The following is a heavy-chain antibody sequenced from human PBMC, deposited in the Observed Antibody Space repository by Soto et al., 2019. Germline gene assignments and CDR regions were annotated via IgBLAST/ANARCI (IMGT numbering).Heavy chain of an antibody. CDR2: INHSGST. CDR1: GGSFSGYY. D-gene: IGHD6-19*01. Sequence: SETLSLTCAVYGGSFSGYYWSWIRQPPGKGLEWIGEINHSGSTNYNPSLKSRVTISVDTSKNQFSLKLSSVTAADTAVYYCARADPHHQQWLVLADYWGQGPLVTVSS. V-gene: IGHV4-34*01. CDR3: ARADPHHQQWLVLADY. J-gene: IGHJ4*02.